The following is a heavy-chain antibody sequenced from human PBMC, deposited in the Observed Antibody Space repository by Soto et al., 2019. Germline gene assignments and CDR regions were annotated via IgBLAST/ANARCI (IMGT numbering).Heavy chain of an antibody. Sequence: SETLSLTCTVSGGSTNSRSDYWGWIRQPPGKGLEWIGSVYYSGSTHDNPSLQSRVTISVNTSRNQFSLNLISVTAADTAVSFCARHPRGPGYRERGVYFDYWGQGTLVTVSS. CDR2: VYYSGST. D-gene: IGHD3-16*02. CDR3: ARHPRGPGYRERGVYFDY. J-gene: IGHJ4*02. V-gene: IGHV4-39*01. CDR1: GGSTNSRSDY.